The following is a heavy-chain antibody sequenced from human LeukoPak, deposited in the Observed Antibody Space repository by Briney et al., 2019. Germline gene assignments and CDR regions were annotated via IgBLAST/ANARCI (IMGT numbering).Heavy chain of an antibody. Sequence: GESLRLSCAASGFTFSSYAMSWVRQAPGKGLEWVSGICGNDGSKNYADSVKGRFTISRENSKNTLYLQMNSLRAEDTAVYYCAKDSAKKYDDYWGQGTLVTVSS. CDR1: GFTFSSYA. CDR2: ICGNDGSK. J-gene: IGHJ4*02. CDR3: AKDSAKKYDDY. V-gene: IGHV3-23*01. D-gene: IGHD2/OR15-2a*01.